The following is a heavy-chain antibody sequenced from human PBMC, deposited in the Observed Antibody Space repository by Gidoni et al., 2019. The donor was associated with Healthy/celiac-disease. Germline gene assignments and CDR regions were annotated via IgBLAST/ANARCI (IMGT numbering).Heavy chain of an antibody. V-gene: IGHV3-21*01. CDR1: GFTFSSDS. Sequence: EVQLVESGGGLVKPGGSLRLSCAASGFTFSSDSMNWVRQAPGKGLEWVSSISSSSSYIYYADSVKGRFTISRDNAKNSLYLQMNSLRAEDTAVYYCARDLAGITGTTYWFDPWGQGTLVTVSS. CDR3: ARDLAGITGTTYWFDP. CDR2: ISSSSSYI. J-gene: IGHJ5*02. D-gene: IGHD1-7*01.